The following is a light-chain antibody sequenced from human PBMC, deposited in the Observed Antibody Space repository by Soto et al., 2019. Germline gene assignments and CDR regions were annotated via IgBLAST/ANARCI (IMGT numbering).Light chain of an antibody. CDR2: GAS. J-gene: IGKJ4*01. V-gene: IGKV3-20*01. CDR1: QSVRSNY. Sequence: EIVLTQSPGTLSLSSGERATLSCRASQSVRSNYLACYQQKPGQAPRLLIYGASSRATGIPDRFGGSGSGTDFTLTISRLEPEDFAVYYGQQYASSPLTFGGGPKVESK. CDR3: QQYASSPLT.